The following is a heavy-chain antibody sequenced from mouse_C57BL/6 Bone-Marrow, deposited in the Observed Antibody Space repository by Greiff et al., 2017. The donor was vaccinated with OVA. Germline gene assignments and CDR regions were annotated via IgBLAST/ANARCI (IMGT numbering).Heavy chain of an antibody. CDR1: GYTFTTYP. J-gene: IGHJ2*01. V-gene: IGHV1-47*01. D-gene: IGHD2-4*01. Sequence: VHLVESGAELVKPGASVKMSCKASGYTFTTYPIEWMKQNHGKSLEWIGNFHPYNDDTKYNEKFKGKATLTVEKSSSTVYLELSRLTSDDSAVYYCAIFPIYYDYGRALDYWGQGTTLTVSS. CDR2: FHPYNDDT. CDR3: AIFPIYYDYGRALDY.